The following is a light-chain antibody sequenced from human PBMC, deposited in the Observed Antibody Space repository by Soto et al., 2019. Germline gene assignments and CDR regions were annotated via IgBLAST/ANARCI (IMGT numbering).Light chain of an antibody. CDR3: QQLNSYPRVT. CDR2: AAS. J-gene: IGKJ4*01. Sequence: DIQLTQSPSFLSASVGDRVTITCRASQGISSYLAWYQQKPGKAPKLLIYAASTLQSGVPSRFSGSGSGTEFTLTISSLHPEDFATYYCQQLNSYPRVTFGGGTKVEIK. V-gene: IGKV1-9*01. CDR1: QGISSY.